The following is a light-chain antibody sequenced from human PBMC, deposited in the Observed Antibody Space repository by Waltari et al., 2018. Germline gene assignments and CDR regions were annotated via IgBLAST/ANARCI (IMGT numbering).Light chain of an antibody. CDR3: CSYAGGFVYV. CDR2: DVT. Sequence: QSALTQPRSVSVSPGQSVAISCTGTSSAIGDYNYVSWYQQHPGKAPKLMIYDVTKRPSGVPDRFSGSKSGNTASLTISGLQAEDEADYYCCSYAGGFVYVFGTGTKVTVL. CDR1: SSAIGDYNY. J-gene: IGLJ1*01. V-gene: IGLV2-11*01.